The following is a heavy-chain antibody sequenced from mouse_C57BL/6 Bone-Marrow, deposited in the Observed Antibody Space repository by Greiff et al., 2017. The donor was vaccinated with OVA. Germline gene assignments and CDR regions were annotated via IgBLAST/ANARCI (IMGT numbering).Heavy chain of an antibody. Sequence: VQLQQPGAELVKPGASVKLSCKASGYTFTSYWMHWVKQRPGQGLEWIGMIHPNSGSTNYNEKFKSKATLTVDKSSSTAYMQLSSLTSEDSAVYYCARRGATVVAYYYAMDYWGQGTSVTVSS. CDR2: IHPNSGST. V-gene: IGHV1-64*01. CDR1: GYTFTSYW. CDR3: ARRGATVVAYYYAMDY. D-gene: IGHD1-1*01. J-gene: IGHJ4*01.